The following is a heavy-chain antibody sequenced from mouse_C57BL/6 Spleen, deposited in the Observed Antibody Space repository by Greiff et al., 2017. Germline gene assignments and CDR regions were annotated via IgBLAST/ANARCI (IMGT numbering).Heavy chain of an antibody. V-gene: IGHV1-69*01. J-gene: IGHJ4*01. CDR3: ARRPLLRDYAMDY. CDR1: GYTFTSYW. Sequence: VQLQQPGAELVMPGASVKLSCKASGYTFTSYWMHWVKQRPGQGLEWIGEIDPSDSYTNYNQKFKGKSTLTVDKSSSTAYMQLSSLTSEDSAVYYCARRPLLRDYAMDYWGQGTSVTVSS. CDR2: IDPSDSYT.